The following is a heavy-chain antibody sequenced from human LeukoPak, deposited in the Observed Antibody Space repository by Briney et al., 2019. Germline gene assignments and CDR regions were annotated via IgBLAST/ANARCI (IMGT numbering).Heavy chain of an antibody. D-gene: IGHD6-19*01. CDR1: GYTLTESS. V-gene: IGHV1-24*01. CDR3: ARQGTYSSAIGMGY. Sequence: ASVKVSCKVSGYTLTESSMHWVRQAPGKWLEWMGGFDPEDGETIYAQKFQGRVTMTEDTSTDTAYMELSSLRSEDTAVYYCARQGTYSSAIGMGYWGQGTLVTVSS. J-gene: IGHJ4*02. CDR2: FDPEDGET.